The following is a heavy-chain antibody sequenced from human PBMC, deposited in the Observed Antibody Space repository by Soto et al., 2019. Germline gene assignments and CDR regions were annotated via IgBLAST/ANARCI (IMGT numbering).Heavy chain of an antibody. CDR3: ASGGPYFHYPDF. Sequence: QVQLVQSGAEVKRPGSSVKVSCKVSGGTFSSYAISWVRQAPGQRLEWMGGIIPLFCTPNYAQKFQGRVTITADGATSTVYMELSTLRSEDTAVYYCASGGPYFHYPDFWGQGTLVTVSS. CDR2: IIPLFCTP. CDR1: GGTFSSYA. J-gene: IGHJ4*02. D-gene: IGHD1-26*01. V-gene: IGHV1-69*01.